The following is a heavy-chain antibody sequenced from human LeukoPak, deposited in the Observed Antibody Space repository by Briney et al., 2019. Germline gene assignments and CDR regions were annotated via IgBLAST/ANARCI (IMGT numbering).Heavy chain of an antibody. J-gene: IGHJ4*02. CDR2: IRYDGSNK. Sequence: GGSLRLSCAASGFTFSSYGMHWVRQAPGKGLEWVAFIRYDGSNKYYADSVKGRFTISRDNSKNTLYLQMNSPRAEDTAVYYCAKDEQPGILTIFFLNGWGQGTLVTVSS. V-gene: IGHV3-30*02. CDR3: AKDEQPGILTIFFLNG. CDR1: GFTFSSYG. D-gene: IGHD3-3*01.